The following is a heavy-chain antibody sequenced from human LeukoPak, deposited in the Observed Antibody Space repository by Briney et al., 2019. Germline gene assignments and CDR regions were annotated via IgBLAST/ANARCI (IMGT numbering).Heavy chain of an antibody. Sequence: SVKVSCKASGGSFSSYAISWVRQAPGQGLAWTGGIIPMFGTTNYAQKFQGRVTVTADESTGTAYMKLSSLRSEDTAVYYCASEPLGAITIFGVANPFDYWGQGTLVTVSS. CDR2: IIPMFGTT. V-gene: IGHV1-69*01. CDR1: GGSFSSYA. D-gene: IGHD3-3*01. J-gene: IGHJ4*02. CDR3: ASEPLGAITIFGVANPFDY.